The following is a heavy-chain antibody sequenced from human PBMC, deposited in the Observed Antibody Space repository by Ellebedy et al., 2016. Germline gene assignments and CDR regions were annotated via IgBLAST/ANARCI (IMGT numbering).Heavy chain of an antibody. CDR1: GFTFNTYA. V-gene: IGHV3-23*01. J-gene: IGHJ4*02. D-gene: IGHD3-10*01. CDR2: LSGSGGST. CDR3: VRSGESSYYFDY. Sequence: GESLKISXAASGFTFNTYAMSWVRQAPGKGLEWVSALSGSGGSTYYADSVKGRFTISRDNSKNTLYLQMNSLRAEDTAVFYCVRSGESSYYFDYWGQGILVTVSS.